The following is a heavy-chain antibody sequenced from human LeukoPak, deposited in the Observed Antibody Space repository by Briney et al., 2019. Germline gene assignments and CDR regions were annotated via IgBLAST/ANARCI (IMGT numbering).Heavy chain of an antibody. CDR1: GFTFSSYA. CDR3: ARDGDYSYGLDFDY. Sequence: GGSLRLSCAASGFTFSSYAMSWVRQAPGKGLVWVSRINSDGGDTSYVDSVKGRFTISRDNAKNTLYPQMNSLRAEDTAVYYCARDGDYSYGLDFDYWGQGSLVTVSS. V-gene: IGHV3-74*01. J-gene: IGHJ4*02. D-gene: IGHD5-18*01. CDR2: INSDGGDT.